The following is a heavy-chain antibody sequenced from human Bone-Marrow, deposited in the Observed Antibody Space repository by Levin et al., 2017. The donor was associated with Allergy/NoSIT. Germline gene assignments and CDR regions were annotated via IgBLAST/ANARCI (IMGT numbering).Heavy chain of an antibody. CDR2: IYHSGST. CDR1: GSSISSGYY. J-gene: IGHJ4*02. Sequence: SETLSLTCTVSGSSISSGYYWGWIRQPPGKGLEWIGSIYHSGSTYYNPSLKSRVTISVDTSKNQFSLKLSSVTAADTAVYYCARSLKYDYWGQGTLVTVSS. V-gene: IGHV4-38-2*02. CDR3: ARSLKYDY.